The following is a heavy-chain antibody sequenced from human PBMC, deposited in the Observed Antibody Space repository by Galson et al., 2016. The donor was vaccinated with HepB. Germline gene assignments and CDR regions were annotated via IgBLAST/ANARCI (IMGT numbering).Heavy chain of an antibody. CDR2: TSSSSSYT. D-gene: IGHD3-10*01. CDR3: ATKQEGITMIRGVTVDYYGMDV. Sequence: SLRLSCAASGFELSYYYMSWIRQAPGKGLEWIAYTSSSSSYTNYADSVKGRFTISRDDTKNSVHLQMNSLRAEDTAMYHCATKQEGITMIRGVTVDYYGMDVWCQGTTVTVSS. CDR1: GFELSYYY. V-gene: IGHV3-11*03. J-gene: IGHJ6*02.